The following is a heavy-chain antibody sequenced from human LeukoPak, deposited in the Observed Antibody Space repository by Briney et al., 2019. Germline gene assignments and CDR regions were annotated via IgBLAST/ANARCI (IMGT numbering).Heavy chain of an antibody. Sequence: GASVKVSCKASGYSFTGYYMHWVRQAPGQGLEWMGWINPNSGDTKYAQKFQGRVTMTRDTSISTAYMKLTRLRSDDTAVYYCARGGLRVMVYRLYYMDVWGKGTTVTVSS. V-gene: IGHV1-2*02. CDR3: ARGGLRVMVYRLYYMDV. J-gene: IGHJ6*03. CDR2: INPNSGDT. CDR1: GYSFTGYY. D-gene: IGHD2-8*01.